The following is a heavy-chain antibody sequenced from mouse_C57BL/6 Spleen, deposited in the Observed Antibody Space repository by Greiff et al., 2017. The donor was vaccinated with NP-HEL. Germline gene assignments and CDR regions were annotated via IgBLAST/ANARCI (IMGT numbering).Heavy chain of an antibody. CDR1: GYTFTSYW. V-gene: IGHV1-69*01. CDR2: IDPSDSYT. J-gene: IGHJ2*01. CDR3: ARRGDSNLDY. Sequence: QVQLKQPGAELVMPGASVKLSCKASGYTFTSYWMHWVKQRPGQGLEWIGEIDPSDSYTNYNQKFKGKSTLTVDKSSSTAYMQLCSLTSEDSAVYYCARRGDSNLDYWGQGTTLTVSS. D-gene: IGHD2-5*01.